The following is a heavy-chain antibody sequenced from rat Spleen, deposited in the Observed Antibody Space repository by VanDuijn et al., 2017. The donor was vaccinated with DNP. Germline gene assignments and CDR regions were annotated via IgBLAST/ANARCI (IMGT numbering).Heavy chain of an antibody. CDR2: ISTSGSRT. D-gene: IGHD1-11*01. Sequence: EVQLVESGGGPVQPGRSLKISCIASGFIFSNYWMTWIRQAPKKGLEWVATISTSGSRTYYRDSVKGRFTISRDNAKSTLYLQMDSLRSEDTATYYCAKHDGTEGIDFDYWGQGVMVTVSS. V-gene: IGHV5-31*01. CDR3: AKHDGTEGIDFDY. J-gene: IGHJ2*01. CDR1: GFIFSNYW.